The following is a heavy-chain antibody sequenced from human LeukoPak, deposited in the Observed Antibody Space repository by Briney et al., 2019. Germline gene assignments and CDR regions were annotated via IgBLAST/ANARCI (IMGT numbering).Heavy chain of an antibody. V-gene: IGHV1-18*01. CDR3: ARVVIAVAGTYYFDY. D-gene: IGHD6-19*01. CDR2: ISAYNGNT. CDR1: GYTFTSYV. J-gene: IGHJ4*02. Sequence: GASVKVSCKASGYTFTSYVISWVRQAPGQGLEWMGWISAYNGNTNYAQKLQGRVTMTTDTSTSTAYMELRSLRSDDTAVYYCARVVIAVAGTYYFDYWGQGTLVTVSS.